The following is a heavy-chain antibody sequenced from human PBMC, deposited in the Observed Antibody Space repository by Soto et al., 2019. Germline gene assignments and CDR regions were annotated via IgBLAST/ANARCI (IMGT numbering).Heavy chain of an antibody. CDR3: ARPRSSSRNYYGMDV. J-gene: IGHJ6*02. V-gene: IGHV5-51*01. CDR1: GYSFIDYW. Sequence: GESLKISCKGSGYSFIDYWIGWVRQMPGKGLEWMGVIYPGESDTRYSPSFQGQVTISADKSISTAYLQWTSLKASDTAMYYCARPRSSSRNYYGMDVWGQGTTVTVSS. CDR2: IYPGESDT. D-gene: IGHD6-13*01.